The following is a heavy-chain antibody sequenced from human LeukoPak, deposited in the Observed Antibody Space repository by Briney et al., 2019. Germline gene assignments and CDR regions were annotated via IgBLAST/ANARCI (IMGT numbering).Heavy chain of an antibody. V-gene: IGHV4-59*01. Sequence: PSETLSPTCTVSGGSISSYYWSWIRQPPGKGLEWIGYIYYSGSTNYNPSLKSRVTISVDTSKNQFSLKLSSVTAADTAVYYCARGLYSSSWYSLYYYYGMDVWGQGTTVTVSS. D-gene: IGHD6-13*01. CDR2: IYYSGST. J-gene: IGHJ6*02. CDR1: GGSISSYY. CDR3: ARGLYSSSWYSLYYYYGMDV.